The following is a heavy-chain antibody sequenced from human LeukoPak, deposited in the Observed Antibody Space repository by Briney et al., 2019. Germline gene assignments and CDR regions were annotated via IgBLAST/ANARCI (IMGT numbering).Heavy chain of an antibody. CDR2: IYTSGST. Sequence: PSETLSLTCTVSGGSISSYCWSWIRQPAGKGLEWIGRIYTSGSTNYNPSLKSRVTMSVDTSKNQFSLKLSSVTAADTAVYYCARAPIVGATKGIAFDIWGQGTMVTVSS. D-gene: IGHD1-26*01. V-gene: IGHV4-4*07. J-gene: IGHJ3*02. CDR3: ARAPIVGATKGIAFDI. CDR1: GGSISSYC.